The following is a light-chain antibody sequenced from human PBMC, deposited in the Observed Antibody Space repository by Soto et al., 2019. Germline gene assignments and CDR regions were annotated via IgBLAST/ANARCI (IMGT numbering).Light chain of an antibody. CDR3: QQYNNWPPIT. J-gene: IGKJ5*01. V-gene: IGKV3-15*01. Sequence: MTQSPASLSVSPGQRVTLSCRASQSVDGGLACFQQKPGQAPRLLVYGASSRATGIPERFSGSLSETDFTLSISRLEPEDFAVYYCQQYNNWPPITFGQGTRLEIK. CDR2: GAS. CDR1: QSVDGG.